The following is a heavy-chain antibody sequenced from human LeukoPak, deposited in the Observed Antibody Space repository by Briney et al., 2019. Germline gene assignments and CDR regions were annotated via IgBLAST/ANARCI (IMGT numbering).Heavy chain of an antibody. V-gene: IGHV3-23*01. Sequence: PGGSLRLSCAASGSTFDSYAMSWARQAPGKGLEWVSLISITGADTYYADSVEGRFTVSRDNSKNMIYLQMNSLRAEDTAVYYCAKSRNAYYFAMDVWGLGTTVTVSS. CDR2: ISITGADT. J-gene: IGHJ6*02. CDR3: AKSRNAYYFAMDV. CDR1: GSTFDSYA. D-gene: IGHD1-1*01.